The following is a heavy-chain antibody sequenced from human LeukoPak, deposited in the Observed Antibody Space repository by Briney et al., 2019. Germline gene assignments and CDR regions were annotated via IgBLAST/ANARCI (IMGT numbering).Heavy chain of an antibody. CDR2: IYYSGST. J-gene: IGHJ4*02. CDR3: ARATEDYFDY. V-gene: IGHV4-61*08. Sequence: PSQTLSLTCTVSGGSFSNGDYPWNWIRQPPGKGLEWIGYIYYSGSTNYNPSLKSRVTISVDTSKNQFSLKLSSVTAADTAVYYCARATEDYFDYWGQGTLVTVSS. CDR1: GGSFSNGDYP.